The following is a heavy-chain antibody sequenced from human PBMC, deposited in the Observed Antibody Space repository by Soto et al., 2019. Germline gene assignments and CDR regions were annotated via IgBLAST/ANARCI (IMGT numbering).Heavy chain of an antibody. V-gene: IGHV5-10-1*01. CDR3: AKQGGYYYYGMDA. Sequence: GESLKISRQGSGYSFTYFWISWVRQMPGKGLEWMGRIDPGDSNTIYSPSFQGHVTISVDKSSSTSYLQWGSLKASDTAIYYCAKQGGYYYYGMDAWGQGTTVTVSS. D-gene: IGHD3-16*01. CDR1: GYSFTYFW. CDR2: IDPGDSNT. J-gene: IGHJ6*02.